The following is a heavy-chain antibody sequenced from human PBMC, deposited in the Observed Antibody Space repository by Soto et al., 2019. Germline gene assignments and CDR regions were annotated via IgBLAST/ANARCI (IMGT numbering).Heavy chain of an antibody. CDR3: ARGEQYSGRSFDY. V-gene: IGHV6-1*01. CDR2: TYYRSKWYY. Sequence: TLSLTCEITVDSVASTRAGSRVVRQCPSRGLEWLGRTYYRSKWYYEYAVSVRGRITINPDTSKNQYSLQLNSVTPEDTAVYFCARGEQYSGRSFDYWGEGTLGTVSS. CDR1: VDSVASTRAG. J-gene: IGHJ4*01. D-gene: IGHD1-26*01.